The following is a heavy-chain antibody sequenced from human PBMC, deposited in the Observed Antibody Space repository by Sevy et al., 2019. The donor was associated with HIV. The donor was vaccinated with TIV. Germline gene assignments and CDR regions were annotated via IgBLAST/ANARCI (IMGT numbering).Heavy chain of an antibody. CDR3: ARDLPPSATTVAHFDC. J-gene: IGHJ4*02. D-gene: IGHD4-17*01. V-gene: IGHV3-48*03. Sequence: GGSLRLSCAASGFTFISYEMSWVRQAPGKGLEWVSYISNSGTTIYYSDSVKGRFTISRDNARNSLYLQMNSLRAEDTAIYYCARDLPPSATTVAHFDCWGQGTLVTVSS. CDR2: ISNSGTTI. CDR1: GFTFISYE.